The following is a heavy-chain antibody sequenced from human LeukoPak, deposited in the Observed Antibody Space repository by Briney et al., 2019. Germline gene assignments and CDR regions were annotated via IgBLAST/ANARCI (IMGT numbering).Heavy chain of an antibody. CDR1: GYSFINYD. D-gene: IGHD3-22*01. CDR2: MTANGNA. V-gene: IGHV1-8*01. J-gene: IGHJ4*02. Sequence: ASVKVSCKASGYSFINYDINWVRQATGQGLEWMGWMTANGNAEYAQGFQGRVTMTRNTAISTAYMELSSLRSEDTAVYYCARGVVSSSGGYYVSYDYWGQGSLVTVS. CDR3: ARGVVSSSGGYYVSYDY.